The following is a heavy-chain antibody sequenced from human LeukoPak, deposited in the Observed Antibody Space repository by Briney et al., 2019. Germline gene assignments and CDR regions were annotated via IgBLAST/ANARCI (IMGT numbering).Heavy chain of an antibody. D-gene: IGHD3-16*02. J-gene: IGHJ4*02. CDR2: ISYDGGNK. CDR3: AKSLVLRKSRGY. V-gene: IGHV3-30*18. CDR1: GFTFSSCG. Sequence: PGGSLRLSCAASGFTFSSCGMHWVRQTPGKGLEWVAVISYDGGNKYYADSVKGRFTISRDNSKNTLYLQMNGLRAEDTAVYYCAKSLVLRKSRGYWGQGTLVTVSS.